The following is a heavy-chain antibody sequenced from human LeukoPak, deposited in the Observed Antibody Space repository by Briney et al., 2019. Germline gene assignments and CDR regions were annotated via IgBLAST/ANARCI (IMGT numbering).Heavy chain of an antibody. CDR2: IYPSGDST. CDR3: AKDVVPDSGWELDY. J-gene: IGHJ4*02. D-gene: IGHD6-19*01. V-gene: IGHV3-23*01. Sequence: GALRLSFAASGFPFSTYSMTWGRRGPGKGVEWVSSIYPSGDSTFYADSVKGRFTISRDNSKNTLYLQRSSLRTEDTAIYYCAKDVVPDSGWELDYWGEGTLVSVSS. CDR1: GFPFSTYS.